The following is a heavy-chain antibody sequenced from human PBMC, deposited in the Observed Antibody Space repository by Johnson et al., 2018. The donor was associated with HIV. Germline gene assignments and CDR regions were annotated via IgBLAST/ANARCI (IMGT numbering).Heavy chain of an antibody. CDR1: GFKFSDFA. CDR3: ARGGEYSSSLYAFDI. J-gene: IGHJ3*02. Sequence: QEQLVESGGGVVQPGRSLRLSCAASGFKFSDFAMHWVRQIPGKGLEWVAVMSYDGREKYSTDSVKGRFTISRDNSKNTLYLQMNSLRAEDTAVYYCARGGEYSSSLYAFDIWGQGTMVTVSS. D-gene: IGHD6-13*01. V-gene: IGHV3-30*04. CDR2: MSYDGREK.